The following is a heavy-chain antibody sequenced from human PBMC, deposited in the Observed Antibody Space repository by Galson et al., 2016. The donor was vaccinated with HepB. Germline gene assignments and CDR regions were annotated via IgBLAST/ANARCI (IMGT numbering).Heavy chain of an antibody. CDR2: VNHSGST. V-gene: IGHV4-34*01. CDR3: ARPHRPYSSGGMDG. Sequence: ATLSLTCAVYGGSFNGYYWSWIRQPPGKGLEWIGEVNHSGSTNYNPSLRSRVTISIDTSMNQVSLKVTSVTAADTAVYFCARPHRPYSSGGMDGWGQGTTVTVSS. D-gene: IGHD6-19*01. J-gene: IGHJ6*02. CDR1: GGSFNGYY.